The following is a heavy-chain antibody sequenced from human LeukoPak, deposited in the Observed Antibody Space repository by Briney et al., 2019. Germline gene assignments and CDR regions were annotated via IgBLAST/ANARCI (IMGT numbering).Heavy chain of an antibody. Sequence: PGGSLRLSCAASGFTFSSYSMNWVRQAPGKGLEWVSSISSSNSYIYYADPVKGRFTISRDNAKNSLYLQMNSLRAEDTAVYYCARDRSPTKLDAFDIWGQGTMVTVSS. CDR2: ISSSNSYI. J-gene: IGHJ3*02. D-gene: IGHD1-14*01. V-gene: IGHV3-21*01. CDR3: ARDRSPTKLDAFDI. CDR1: GFTFSSYS.